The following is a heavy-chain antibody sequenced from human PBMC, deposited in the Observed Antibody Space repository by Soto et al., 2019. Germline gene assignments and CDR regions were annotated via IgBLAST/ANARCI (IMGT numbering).Heavy chain of an antibody. D-gene: IGHD3-10*01. CDR2: IKSKTDGGTT. CDR3: TTDLAHYYGSGSYDY. V-gene: IGHV3-15*01. J-gene: IGHJ4*02. CDR1: GFTFSNAW. Sequence: GESLKISCAASGFTFSNAWMSWVPQAPGKGLEWVGRIKSKTDGGTTDYAAPVKGRFTISRDDSKNTLYLQMNSLKTEDTAVYYCTTDLAHYYGSGSYDYWGQGTLVTVSS.